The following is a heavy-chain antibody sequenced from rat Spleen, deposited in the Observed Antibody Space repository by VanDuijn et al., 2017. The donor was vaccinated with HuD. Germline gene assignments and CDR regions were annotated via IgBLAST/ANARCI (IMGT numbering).Heavy chain of an antibody. CDR1: GFTFSYYD. CDR2: INTGGGYT. CDR3: ARDTHTMGISDY. V-gene: IGHV5S13*01. D-gene: IGHD1-9*01. Sequence: EVELVESGGGLVQPGRSLKLSCEASGFTFSYYDMAWVRQAPTKGLEWIATINTGGGYTYYRDSVKGRFTISRDNAKNTLYLQLDSLKSEDTAIYFCARDTHTMGISDYWGQGVMVTVSS. J-gene: IGHJ2*01.